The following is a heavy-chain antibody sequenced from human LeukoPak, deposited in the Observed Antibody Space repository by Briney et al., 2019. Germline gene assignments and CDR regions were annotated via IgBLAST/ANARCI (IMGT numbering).Heavy chain of an antibody. CDR1: GYTFTGYY. D-gene: IGHD3-16*01. CDR3: ARVGSGLRVSGWFDS. J-gene: IGHJ5*01. CDR2: INPNSGGT. V-gene: IGHV1-2*02. Sequence: ASVKVSCKASGYTFTGYYMHWVRQAPGQGLEWMGWINPNSGGTNYAQKFQGRVTMTTDTSTSTVYMELRSLRSDDTAVYYCARVGSGLRVSGWFDSWGQGTLVTVSS.